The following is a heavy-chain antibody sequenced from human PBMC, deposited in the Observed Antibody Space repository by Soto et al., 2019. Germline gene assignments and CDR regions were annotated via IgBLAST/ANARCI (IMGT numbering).Heavy chain of an antibody. Sequence: QVHLVQSGPEVKKPGSSVKVSCRASGGTFGSYAINWVRQAPGQGLECMGRIIPLFGTPNYAQRFQDRVTLTADKSTNTASMELRGLRSEDTAIYFWARGIPVGGYSGTDYYGMDVWGQLTTVTVSS. CDR2: IIPLFGTP. CDR1: GGTFGSYA. J-gene: IGHJ6*02. CDR3: ARGIPVGGYSGTDYYGMDV. D-gene: IGHD3-16*01. V-gene: IGHV1-69*06.